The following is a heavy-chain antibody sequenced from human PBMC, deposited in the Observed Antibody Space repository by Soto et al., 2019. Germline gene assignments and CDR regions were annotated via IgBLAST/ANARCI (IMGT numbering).Heavy chain of an antibody. CDR1: GGSISSGGYY. D-gene: IGHD3-10*01. CDR3: ARKKIGLRWYFDL. V-gene: IGHV4-31*03. Sequence: QVQLQESGPGLVKPSQTLSLTCTVSGGSISSGGYYWSWIRQHPGKGLEWIGYIYYSGSTYYNPSLKSRVTISVNTSKNQFSLKLSSVTAADTAVYYCARKKIGLRWYFDLWGRGTLVTVSS. CDR2: IYYSGST. J-gene: IGHJ2*01.